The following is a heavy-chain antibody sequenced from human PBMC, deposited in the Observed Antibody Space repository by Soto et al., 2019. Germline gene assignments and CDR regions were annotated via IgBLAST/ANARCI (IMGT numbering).Heavy chain of an antibody. CDR1: GGSISSGGYY. CDR2: IYYSGST. D-gene: IGHD3-22*01. J-gene: IGHJ4*02. CDR3: ARVPPQGYYDSSGTLFDY. V-gene: IGHV4-31*03. Sequence: TLSLTCTVSGGSISSGGYYWSWIRQHPGKGLEWIGYIYYSGSTYYNPSLKSRVTISVDTSKNQFSLKLSSVTAADTAVYYCARVPPQGYYDSSGTLFDYWGQGTLVTVSS.